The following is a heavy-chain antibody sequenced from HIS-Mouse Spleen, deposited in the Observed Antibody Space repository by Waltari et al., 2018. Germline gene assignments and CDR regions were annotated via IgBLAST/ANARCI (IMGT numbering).Heavy chain of an antibody. CDR2: ISYDGSNK. CDR1: GFTFSSYG. V-gene: IGHV3-30*18. CDR3: AKDKHHAFDY. Sequence: QVQLVESGGGVVQPGRSLRLSCAASGFTFSSYGMHWVRQAPGKGVEWVVVISYDGSNKYYADSVKGRFTISRDNSKNTLYLQMNSLRAEDTAVYYCAKDKHHAFDYWGQGTLVTVSS. J-gene: IGHJ4*02.